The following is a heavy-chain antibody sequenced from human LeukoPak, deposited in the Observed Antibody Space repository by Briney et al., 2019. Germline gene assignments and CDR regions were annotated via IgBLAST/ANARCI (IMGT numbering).Heavy chain of an antibody. CDR1: GFTLRGYS. V-gene: IGHV3-21*01. J-gene: IGHJ4*02. CDR2: ISSSSTYI. CDR3: ARVGSSSWYIDY. Sequence: GGSLRLSCAASGFTLRGYSMTWARQAPGKGLEWVSSISSSSTYIYYADSVKGRFTISRDNAKNSLYLQMNSLRAEDTAVYYCARVGSSSWYIDYWGQGTLVTVSS. D-gene: IGHD6-13*01.